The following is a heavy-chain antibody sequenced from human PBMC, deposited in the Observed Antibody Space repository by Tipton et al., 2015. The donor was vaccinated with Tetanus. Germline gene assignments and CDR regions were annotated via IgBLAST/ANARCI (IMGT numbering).Heavy chain of an antibody. J-gene: IGHJ6*02. CDR2: VYYTGNT. D-gene: IGHD6-19*01. V-gene: IGHV4-31*03. CDR3: GMFRSSFGMDV. Sequence: TLSLTCTVSGVSISSGGYYWTWIRQHPGKGLEWIGYVYYTGNTQYSPSPTSRLSMSVDTSKNQFPLNLSSVTAADTAVYYCGMFRSSFGMDVWGQGTTVTVSS. CDR1: GVSISSGGYY.